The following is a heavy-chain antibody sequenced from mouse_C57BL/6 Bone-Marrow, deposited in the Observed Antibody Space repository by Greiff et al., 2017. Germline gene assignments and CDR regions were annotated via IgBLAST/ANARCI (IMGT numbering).Heavy chain of an antibody. V-gene: IGHV1-5*01. J-gene: IGHJ3*01. Sequence: VQLQQSGTVLARPGASVKMSCKTSGYTFTSYWMHWVKQRPGQGLEWIGAIYPGNSDTSYNQKFKGKAKLTAVTSASTAYMELSSLTNEDSAVYYGTRCFYYCGSRGFAYWGQGTLVTVSA. CDR3: TRCFYYCGSRGFAY. D-gene: IGHD1-1*01. CDR1: GYTFTSYW. CDR2: IYPGNSDT.